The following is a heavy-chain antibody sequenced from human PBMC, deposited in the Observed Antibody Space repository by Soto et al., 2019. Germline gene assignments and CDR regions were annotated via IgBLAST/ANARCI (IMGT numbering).Heavy chain of an antibody. CDR3: ARGCIAVTTHLCY. J-gene: IGHJ4*02. CDR2: INPYNGNT. V-gene: IGHV1-18*01. CDR1: GYTFNTYG. D-gene: IGHD4-17*01. Sequence: GASVKVSCKASGYTFNTYGITWVRQAPGQGLEWMGWINPYNGNTKFAQKLQDRVTMTTATSTSTAYMELASLRSDDTAVYYCARGCIAVTTHLCYWGQGTQVNVSP.